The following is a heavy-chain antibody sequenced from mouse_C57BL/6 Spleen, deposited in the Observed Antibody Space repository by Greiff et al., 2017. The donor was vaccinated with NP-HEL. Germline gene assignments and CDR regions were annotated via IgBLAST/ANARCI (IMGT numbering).Heavy chain of an antibody. V-gene: IGHV14-2*01. Sequence: VQLQQSGAELVKPGASVKLSCTASGFNIKDYYMHWVKQRTEQGLEWIGRIDPEDGETKYAPKFQGKATITADTSSNAAYLQLSSLTSEDTAVYYCARAKVTTVVEACYVDYWGQGTTLTVSS. CDR3: ARAKVTTVVEACYVDY. CDR2: IDPEDGET. D-gene: IGHD1-1*01. J-gene: IGHJ2*01. CDR1: GFNIKDYY.